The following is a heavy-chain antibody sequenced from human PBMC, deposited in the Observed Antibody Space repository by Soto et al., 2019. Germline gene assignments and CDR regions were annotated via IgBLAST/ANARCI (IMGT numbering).Heavy chain of an antibody. Sequence: GGSLRLSCAASGFTFSSYSMRWVRQAPGKGLEWVSAISGTGGSTFYADSVKGRFTISRDNSNNTLYLQMNSLRADDTAVYYCGKRWFGELSPLDYWGQGALVTVSS. CDR3: GKRWFGELSPLDY. J-gene: IGHJ4*02. CDR1: GFTFSSYS. D-gene: IGHD3-10*01. CDR2: ISGTGGST. V-gene: IGHV3-23*01.